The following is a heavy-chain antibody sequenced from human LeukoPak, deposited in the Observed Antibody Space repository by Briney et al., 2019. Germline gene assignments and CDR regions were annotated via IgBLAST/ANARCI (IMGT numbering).Heavy chain of an antibody. Sequence: ASVKVSCKASGYTFSSYGISRVRQAPGQGLDWMGWISAYNGNTNYAQKLQGRVTMTTDTSTSTAYMELRSLRSDDTAGYYCATQYCSSTSCYPYWVDYWGQGTLVTVSS. CDR1: GYTFSSYG. V-gene: IGHV1-18*01. D-gene: IGHD2-2*01. J-gene: IGHJ4*02. CDR2: ISAYNGNT. CDR3: ATQYCSSTSCYPYWVDY.